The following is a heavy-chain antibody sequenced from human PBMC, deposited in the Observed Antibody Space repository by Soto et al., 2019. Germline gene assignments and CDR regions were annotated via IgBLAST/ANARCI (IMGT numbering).Heavy chain of an antibody. CDR1: GFTFSSYS. CDR3: ARVSRYCSSTSCSEGGY. J-gene: IGHJ4*02. V-gene: IGHV3-21*01. D-gene: IGHD2-2*01. Sequence: PGGSLRLSCAASGFTFSSYSMNWVRQAPGKGLEWVSSISSSSSYIYYADSVKGRFTISRDNAKNSLYLQMNSLRAEDTAVYYCARVSRYCSSTSCSEGGYWGQGTLVTVSS. CDR2: ISSSSSYI.